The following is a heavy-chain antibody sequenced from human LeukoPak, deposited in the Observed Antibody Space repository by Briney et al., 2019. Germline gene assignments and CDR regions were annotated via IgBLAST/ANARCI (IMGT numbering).Heavy chain of an antibody. CDR1: GDSISTYY. J-gene: IGHJ6*03. D-gene: IGHD3-10*01. V-gene: IGHV4-59*01. CDR2: ILYTGNT. CDR3: ARNRAYYGSGSYLSLYYYMDV. Sequence: SETLSLTCTVSGDSISTYYWSWIRQSPEKGLEWIGYILYTGNTNYNPSLKSRVTISIDTSKNQFSLKLSSVTAADTAVYYCARNRAYYGSGSYLSLYYYMDVWGKGTTVTISS.